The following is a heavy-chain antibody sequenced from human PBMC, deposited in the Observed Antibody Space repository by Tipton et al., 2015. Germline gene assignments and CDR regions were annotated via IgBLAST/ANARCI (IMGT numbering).Heavy chain of an antibody. Sequence: TLSLTCAISGDSISSSSYSWDWIRQPPGKGLELIGSIYYSGSTYYNPSLKSRVTISVDTSKNQFSLKLTSVTAADTAVYYCARRVVTTGDDWFDPWGQGTLVTVSS. CDR2: IYYSGST. D-gene: IGHD2-21*02. CDR1: GDSISSSSYS. CDR3: ARRVVTTGDDWFDP. J-gene: IGHJ5*02. V-gene: IGHV4-39*01.